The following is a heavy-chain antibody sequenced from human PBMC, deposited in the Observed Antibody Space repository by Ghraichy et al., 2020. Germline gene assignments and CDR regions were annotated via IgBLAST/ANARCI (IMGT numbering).Heavy chain of an antibody. Sequence: SETLSLTCTVSGVSVSSDRYYWGWIRQPPGKGLEWVGSIYFGGNTYYNPSLTSRVTMDTSKNQFSLKLTSVTASDTAVYYCARRSAGSHFGAFDIWGQGTMVTVSS. CDR2: IYFGGNT. V-gene: IGHV4-39*01. D-gene: IGHD1-26*01. CDR3: ARRSAGSHFGAFDI. J-gene: IGHJ3*02. CDR1: GVSVSSDRYY.